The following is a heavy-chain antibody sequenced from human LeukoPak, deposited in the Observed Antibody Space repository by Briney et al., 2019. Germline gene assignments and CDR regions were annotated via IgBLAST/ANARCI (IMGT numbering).Heavy chain of an antibody. V-gene: IGHV3-66*01. Sequence: AGGSLRLSCAASGFTVSSNYMSWVRQAPGKGLEWVSVIYGGGSTFHADSVQGRFAISRDNSKNMLYLHMNTLRVEDTAVYYCATAGNYRFDYWGQGTLVTVSS. J-gene: IGHJ4*02. CDR1: GFTVSSNY. CDR2: IYGGGST. D-gene: IGHD1-7*01. CDR3: ATAGNYRFDY.